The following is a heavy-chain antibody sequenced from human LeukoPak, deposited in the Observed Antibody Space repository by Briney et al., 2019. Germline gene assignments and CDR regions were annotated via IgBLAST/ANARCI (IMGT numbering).Heavy chain of an antibody. D-gene: IGHD3-22*01. CDR3: ARVVGIGSSGYQTYYYYYGMDV. J-gene: IGHJ6*02. CDR1: GYTFTSYG. V-gene: IGHV1-18*01. Sequence: ASVKVSCKASGYTFTSYGISWVRQAPGQGLEWMGWISAYNGNTNYAQKLQGRVTMTTDTSTSTAYMELRSLRSDDTAVYYCARVVGIGSSGYQTYYYYYGMDVWGQGTTVTVSS. CDR2: ISAYNGNT.